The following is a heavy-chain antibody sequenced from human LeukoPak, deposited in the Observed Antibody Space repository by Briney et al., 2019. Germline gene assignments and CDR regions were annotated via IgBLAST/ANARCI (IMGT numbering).Heavy chain of an antibody. J-gene: IGHJ4*02. CDR3: AREAPPLRYFDY. V-gene: IGHV4-4*07. CDR2: IYSSGST. CDR1: GGSISSYY. Sequence: SETLSLTCTVSGGSISSYYWSWLRQPAGKGLEWIGRIYSSGSTNYNSSLKSRVTMSVDTSKNQFSLNLTSVTAADTAVYYCAREAPPLRYFDYWGQGTLVTVSS.